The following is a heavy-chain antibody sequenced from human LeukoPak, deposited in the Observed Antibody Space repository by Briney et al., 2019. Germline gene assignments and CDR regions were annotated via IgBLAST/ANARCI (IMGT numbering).Heavy chain of an antibody. Sequence: GASVKVSCKASGYTFTSYDINWVRQATGQGLEWMGWMNLNSSNTGYAQKFQGRVTITRNTAISTGYMELCRLRAEDTAVYYCARGPSGVFGVARIDAFDIWGQETMVTVSS. CDR1: GYTFTSYD. J-gene: IGHJ3*02. CDR3: ARGPSGVFGVARIDAFDI. D-gene: IGHD3-3*01. V-gene: IGHV1-8*03. CDR2: MNLNSSNT.